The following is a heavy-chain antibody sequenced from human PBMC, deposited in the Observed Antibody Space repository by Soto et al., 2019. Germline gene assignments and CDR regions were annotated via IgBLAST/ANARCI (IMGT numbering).Heavy chain of an antibody. D-gene: IGHD3-10*01. CDR2: ITKNGDDT. Sequence: EVHLLESGGGLVHPGGSLRLSCAASGFTFRTYAMAWVRQAPGKGLQWVSSITKNGDDTYYADSVNGRFTISRDNAKNTLYVQMNTMRADDKAVYYCASARGSGGGLDVWGQGTTVTVSS. J-gene: IGHJ6*02. CDR3: ASARGSGGGLDV. V-gene: IGHV3-23*01. CDR1: GFTFRTYA.